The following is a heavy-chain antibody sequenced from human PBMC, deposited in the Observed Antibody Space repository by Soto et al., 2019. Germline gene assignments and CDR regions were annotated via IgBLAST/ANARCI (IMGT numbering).Heavy chain of an antibody. Sequence: GGSLRLSCAASGFTFSSYAMHWVRQAPGKGLEWVSAISYSGRNKYYADSVKGRFTISRDNSKNTLYLQMNSLRAEDTAVYYCAKVYSSSWSFYYYYGMDVWGQGTTVTVSS. CDR1: GFTFSSYA. V-gene: IGHV3-23*01. J-gene: IGHJ6*02. D-gene: IGHD6-13*01. CDR3: AKVYSSSWSFYYYYGMDV. CDR2: ISYSGRNK.